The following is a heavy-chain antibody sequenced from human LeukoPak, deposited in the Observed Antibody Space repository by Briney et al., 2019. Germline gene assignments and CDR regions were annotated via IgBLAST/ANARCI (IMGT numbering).Heavy chain of an antibody. Sequence: SETLSLTCTVSGGSISSSSYYWGWIRQPPGKGLVWIGSIYYSGSTYYNPSLKSRVTISVDTSKNQFSLKLSSVTAADTAVYYCARQTGYSSSWYRWGQGTLVTVSS. J-gene: IGHJ4*02. V-gene: IGHV4-39*01. CDR2: IYYSGST. D-gene: IGHD6-13*01. CDR3: ARQTGYSSSWYR. CDR1: GGSISSSSYY.